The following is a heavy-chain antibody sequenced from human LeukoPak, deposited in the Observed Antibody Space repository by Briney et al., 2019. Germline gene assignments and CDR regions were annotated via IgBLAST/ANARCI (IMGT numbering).Heavy chain of an antibody. Sequence: ASVKVSYKASGDSFYKYGVTWVRQAPGQGLEWMGWITVDNGNTEYSQKVQGRVTMTTDTSRSTVYMELRSLRSDDTAVYYCARDRFYGTGSLPEGGGMDVWGQGTTVIVSS. CDR3: ARDRFYGTGSLPEGGGMDV. D-gene: IGHD3-16*01. CDR2: ITVDNGNT. J-gene: IGHJ6*02. CDR1: GDSFYKYG. V-gene: IGHV1-18*01.